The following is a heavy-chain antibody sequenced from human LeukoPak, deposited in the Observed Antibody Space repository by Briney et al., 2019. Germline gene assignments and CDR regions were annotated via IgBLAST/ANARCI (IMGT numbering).Heavy chain of an antibody. CDR1: GGTFSSYA. Sequence: SVKVSCKASGGTFSSYAISWVRQAPGQGLEWMGRIIPIFGTANYAQKFQGRVTITTDESTSTAYMELSSLRSEDTAVYYCAKRGERWLQLPSGYYYYMDVWGKGTTVTVSS. D-gene: IGHD5-24*01. J-gene: IGHJ6*03. V-gene: IGHV1-69*05. CDR3: AKRGERWLQLPSGYYYYMDV. CDR2: IIPIFGTA.